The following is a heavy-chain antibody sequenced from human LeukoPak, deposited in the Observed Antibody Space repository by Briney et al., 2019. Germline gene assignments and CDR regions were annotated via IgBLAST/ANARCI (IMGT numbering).Heavy chain of an antibody. D-gene: IGHD6-13*01. V-gene: IGHV3-73*01. CDR2: IRSKANSYAT. J-gene: IGHJ4*02. CDR3: TRSSPIAAFDY. Sequence: SPAATEFAVSGTGIHFGGHGSVKRMEWVGRIRSKANSYATAYAASVKGRFTISRDDSKNTAYLQMNSLKTEDTAVYYCTRSSPIAAFDYWGQGTLVTVSS. CDR1: EFAVSGTG.